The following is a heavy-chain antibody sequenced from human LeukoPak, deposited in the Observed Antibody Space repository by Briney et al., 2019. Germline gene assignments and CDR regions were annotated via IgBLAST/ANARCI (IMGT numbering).Heavy chain of an antibody. D-gene: IGHD3-10*01. CDR1: GYASTSVG. J-gene: IGHJ3*02. CDR3: ARAGITMGDAFDI. V-gene: IGHV1-18*04. CDR2: MSAYNVNT. Sequence: ATAKVSCTASGYASTSVGISWVRHAPGQGIEWRGWMSAYNVNTHSAQKLQGRVTMTTHTSTSTAYMELRSLRSDDTAVYYCARAGITMGDAFDICGQGTMVTVSS.